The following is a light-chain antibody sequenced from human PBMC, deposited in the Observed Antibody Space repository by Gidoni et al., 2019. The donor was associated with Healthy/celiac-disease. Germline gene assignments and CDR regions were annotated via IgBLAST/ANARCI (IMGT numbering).Light chain of an antibody. Sequence: SYELTQPPSVSVSPGQTARITCSGDALPNQYAYWYQQKPGQAPVLVIYKDSERPSVIPERFSGASSGTTVTLTISGVQAEDEADYYCQSADSSGTYPDVVFGGGTKLTVL. CDR3: QSADSSGTYPDVV. CDR1: ALPNQY. V-gene: IGLV3-25*03. J-gene: IGLJ2*01. CDR2: KDS.